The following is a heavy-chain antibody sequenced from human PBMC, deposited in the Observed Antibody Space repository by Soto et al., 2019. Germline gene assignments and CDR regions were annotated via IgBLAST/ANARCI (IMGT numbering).Heavy chain of an antibody. CDR2: IYYSGST. D-gene: IGHD5-18*01. CDR3: ARGRYSYGDYFDY. CDR1: GGSVSSGSYY. Sequence: SETLSLTCTVSGGSVSSGSYYWSWIRQPPGKGLEWIGYIYYSGSTNYNPSLKSRVTISVDTSKNQFSLKLSSVTAADTAVYYCARGRYSYGDYFDYWGQGTLVTVSS. J-gene: IGHJ4*02. V-gene: IGHV4-61*01.